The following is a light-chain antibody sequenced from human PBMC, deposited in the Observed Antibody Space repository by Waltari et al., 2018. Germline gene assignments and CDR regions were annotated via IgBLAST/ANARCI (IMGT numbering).Light chain of an antibody. CDR2: DVI. Sequence: QSALTQPASVSGSPGQSITISCTGTSSDVGRYNYVSWYQQHPDKVPKLLIFDVIYRPSGGSDRFSGSKSGNTASLTISGLRADDEADYYCLSFSAVGTRVFGTGTRVTVL. V-gene: IGLV2-14*03. CDR3: LSFSAVGTRV. CDR1: SSDVGRYNY. J-gene: IGLJ1*01.